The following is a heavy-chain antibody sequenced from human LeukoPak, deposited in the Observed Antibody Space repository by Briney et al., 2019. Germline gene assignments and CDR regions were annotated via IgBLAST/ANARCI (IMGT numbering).Heavy chain of an antibody. CDR1: GGSISSYY. D-gene: IGHD2-15*01. Sequence: PSETLSLTCTVSGGSISSYYWSWIRQPAGEGLEWIGRIYTSGSTNYNPSLKSRVTMSVDTSNNQFSLKLSSVTAADTAVYYCAREISEGYCSGGSCYSGLYWFDPWGQGTLVTVSS. J-gene: IGHJ5*02. CDR3: AREISEGYCSGGSCYSGLYWFDP. CDR2: IYTSGST. V-gene: IGHV4-4*07.